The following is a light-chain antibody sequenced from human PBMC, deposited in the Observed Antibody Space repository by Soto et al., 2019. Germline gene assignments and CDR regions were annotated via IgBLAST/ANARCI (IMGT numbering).Light chain of an antibody. V-gene: IGLV2-14*01. CDR1: SSDIGGYNY. CDR3: SSYTTRTALPHV. Sequence: QSALTQPAPVSGSPRQSITISCNGTSSDIGGYNYVSWYQQHPGKAPKLLIYEVNNRPSGISDRFSGSKSGNTASLTISGLRAEDAARYFCSSYTTRTALPHVFGTGTKLTVL. J-gene: IGLJ1*01. CDR2: EVN.